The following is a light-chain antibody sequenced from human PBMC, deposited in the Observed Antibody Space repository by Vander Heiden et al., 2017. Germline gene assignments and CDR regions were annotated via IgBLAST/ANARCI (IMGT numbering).Light chain of an antibody. CDR2: EVS. CDR3: SSYTSSSTLEV. V-gene: IGLV2-14*01. J-gene: IGLJ1*01. Sequence: QPALTQPASVSGPPGQSITNSCTGTSSAVGGDNYVAWYQQHPGKAPNNMIYEVSNRPSGVSNRFSGSKTGNTASLTISGLQAEDEADYYCSSYTSSSTLEVFGTGTKVTVL. CDR1: SSAVGGDNY.